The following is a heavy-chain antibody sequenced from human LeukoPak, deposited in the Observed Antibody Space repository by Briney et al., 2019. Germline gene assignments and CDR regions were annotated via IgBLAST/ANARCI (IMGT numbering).Heavy chain of an antibody. CDR2: TYSGGST. V-gene: IGHV3-66*01. Sequence: GGSLRLSCAASGFTVSSNYMTWVRQAPGKGLEWVSVTYSGGSTYYADSLRGRFTISRDNSKNTLYLQMNSLRAEDTAVYYCARGLLWFGELSRAFDIWGQGTMVTVSS. CDR1: GFTVSSNY. D-gene: IGHD3-10*01. CDR3: ARGLLWFGELSRAFDI. J-gene: IGHJ3*02.